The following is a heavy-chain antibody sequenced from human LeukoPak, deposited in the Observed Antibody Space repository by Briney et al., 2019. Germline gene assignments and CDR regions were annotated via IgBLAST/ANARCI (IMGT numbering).Heavy chain of an antibody. D-gene: IGHD2/OR15-2a*01. Sequence: GGSLRLSCAASGFTFDDYAMHWVRQAPGKGLEWVSGISWNSGSIGYADSVKGRFTISKDNAKNTVYLQMDSLRAEDTAVYYCVSFYETYWGRGTLVTVSS. CDR3: VSFYETY. V-gene: IGHV3-9*01. J-gene: IGHJ4*02. CDR2: ISWNSGSI. CDR1: GFTFDDYA.